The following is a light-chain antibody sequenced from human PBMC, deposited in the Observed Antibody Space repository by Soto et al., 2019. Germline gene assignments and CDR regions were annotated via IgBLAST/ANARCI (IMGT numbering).Light chain of an antibody. CDR1: QDISNY. J-gene: IGKJ3*01. Sequence: DIQMTQSPSSLSASVGDRVTITCQASQDISNYLNWYQQKPGKAPKLLIYDASNLETGVPSRFSGSGSGTDLPLTNNSPQHEDIGIYYCQHYDIPLFTFGPGTKVDIK. CDR2: DAS. V-gene: IGKV1-33*01. CDR3: QHYDIPLFT.